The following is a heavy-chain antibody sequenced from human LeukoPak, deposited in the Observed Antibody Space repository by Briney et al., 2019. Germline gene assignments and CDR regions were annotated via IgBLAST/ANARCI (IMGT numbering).Heavy chain of an antibody. CDR2: ISAYNANT. V-gene: IGHV1-18*01. CDR3: ARQVNRDLIPAAAGDFDS. D-gene: IGHD6-13*01. J-gene: IGHJ4*02. CDR1: GYTFTSYA. Sequence: EASVKVSCKASGYTFTSYAISWVRQAPGQGLEWMGWISAYNANTNYAQKLQGRVTMTTDTSTSTAYMELRSLRSDDTAMYYCARQVNRDLIPAAAGDFDSWGQGTLVTVSS.